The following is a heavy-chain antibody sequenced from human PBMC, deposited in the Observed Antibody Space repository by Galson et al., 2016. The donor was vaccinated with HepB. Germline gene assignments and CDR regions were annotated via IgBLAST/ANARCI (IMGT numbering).Heavy chain of an antibody. CDR2: VYYDGRT. CDR3: ARSSGSINGFFDY. V-gene: IGHV4-39*01. Sequence: ETLSLTCSVSGASISSSYFWARIRQPPGKGLQWIGNVYYDGRTYYHPSLESRVTMSADTSKNQFYLELSTMSATDTAVYYCARSSGSINGFFDYWGQGALVTVSA. CDR1: GASISSSYF. D-gene: IGHD1-26*01. J-gene: IGHJ4*02.